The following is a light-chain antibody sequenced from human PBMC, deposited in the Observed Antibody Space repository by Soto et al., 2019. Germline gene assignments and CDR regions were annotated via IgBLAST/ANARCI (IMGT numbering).Light chain of an antibody. CDR2: GAS. V-gene: IGKV3-20*01. CDR1: QSVSSSY. CDR3: HLYDVSLIT. J-gene: IGKJ5*01. Sequence: EIGIARSSGWLSLYPRERATLSCRASQSVSSSYLAWYQQKPGQAPRLLIYGASSRATGIPDRFSGSGSGTDFTLTISRLEPEDFALYICHLYDVSLITFGQGTRLAIK.